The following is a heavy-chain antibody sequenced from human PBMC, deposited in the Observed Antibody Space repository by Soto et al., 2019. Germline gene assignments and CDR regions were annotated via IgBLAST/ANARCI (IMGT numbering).Heavy chain of an antibody. V-gene: IGHV3-23*01. Sequence: EVQLLESGGGLVQPGGSLRLSCAASGFSFSNHAMTWVRQPPGKGLEWVSGVTGNADRTYYADSVKGRFTIFRDNSKNTLYLQMNSLRAEDMAIYYCARDCSSSSCSVWKYWGQGVLVTVSS. D-gene: IGHD2-2*01. CDR2: VTGNADRT. J-gene: IGHJ4*02. CDR1: GFSFSNHA. CDR3: ARDCSSSSCSVWKY.